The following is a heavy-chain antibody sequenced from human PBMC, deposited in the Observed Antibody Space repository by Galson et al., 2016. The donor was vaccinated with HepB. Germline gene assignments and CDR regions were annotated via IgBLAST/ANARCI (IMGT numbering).Heavy chain of an antibody. V-gene: IGHV3-53*01. CDR1: GFTVSSNH. J-gene: IGHJ4*02. D-gene: IGHD3-9*01. Sequence: SLRLSCAASGFTVSSNHMNWFRQAPGKGLEWLSIIYNGGSTYYADSVKGRFTISRDNSENTLYLQMNSLRAEDTAVYYCARARRFFDWLLSPGSPSKNYCFDRWGQGTLVTVSS. CDR3: ARARRFFDWLLSPGSPSKNYCFDR. CDR2: IYNGGST.